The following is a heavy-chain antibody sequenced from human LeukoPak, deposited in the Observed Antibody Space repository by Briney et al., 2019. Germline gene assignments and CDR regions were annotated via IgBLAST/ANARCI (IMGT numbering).Heavy chain of an antibody. V-gene: IGHV3-7*01. CDR3: AKVYFDPSGVF. D-gene: IGHD3-22*01. CDR2: IKEDGSEK. J-gene: IGHJ4*02. Sequence: PGGSLRLSCVASGFTFRTYWMSWVRQAPGKGLEWVGNIKEDGSEKHYVDSVKGRFTMSRDNAKNSLYLQMDNLRVEDTAIYYCAKVYFDPSGVFWGQGALVTVSS. CDR1: GFTFRTYW.